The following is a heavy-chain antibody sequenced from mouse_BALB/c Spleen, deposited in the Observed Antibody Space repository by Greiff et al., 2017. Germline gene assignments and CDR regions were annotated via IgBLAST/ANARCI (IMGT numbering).Heavy chain of an antibody. Sequence: VQLQESGAELVRPGASVTLSCKASGYTFTDYEMHWVKQTPVHGLEWIGAIDPETGGTAYNQKFKGKATLTADKSSSTAYMELRSLTSEDSAVYYCTRKGFAYWGQGTRVTVSA. CDR3: TRKGFAY. V-gene: IGHV1-15*01. CDR2: IDPETGGT. J-gene: IGHJ3*01. CDR1: GYTFTDYE.